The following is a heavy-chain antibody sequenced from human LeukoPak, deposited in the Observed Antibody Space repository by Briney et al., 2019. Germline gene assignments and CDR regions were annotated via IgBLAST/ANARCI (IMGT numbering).Heavy chain of an antibody. Sequence: SETLSLTCTVSGVSISSGSYYWGWIRQPPGKGLEWIGSIYYSGSTYYNPSLKSRVTISVDTSKNQFSLKLSSVTAADTAVYYCARPQGYQLLDFEYWGQGTLATVSS. CDR3: ARPQGYQLLDFEY. V-gene: IGHV4-39*01. CDR2: IYYSGST. CDR1: GVSISSGSYY. D-gene: IGHD2-2*01. J-gene: IGHJ4*02.